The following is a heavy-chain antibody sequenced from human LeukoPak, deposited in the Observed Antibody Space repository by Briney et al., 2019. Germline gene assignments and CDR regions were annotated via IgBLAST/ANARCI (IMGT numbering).Heavy chain of an antibody. V-gene: IGHV4-59*01. J-gene: IGHJ3*01. CDR3: ARGDYDDSSGYLDNVFDV. D-gene: IGHD3-22*01. CDR1: GGSISSYY. CDR2: IYYSGRT. Sequence: PSETLSLTCTVSGGSISSYYWSWIRQPPGKGLEWIGYIYYSGRTNYNPSLKSRVTISVDTSKNQISLRLSSVTAADTGVYYCARGDYDDSSGYLDNVFDVGSEGRIVTVSS.